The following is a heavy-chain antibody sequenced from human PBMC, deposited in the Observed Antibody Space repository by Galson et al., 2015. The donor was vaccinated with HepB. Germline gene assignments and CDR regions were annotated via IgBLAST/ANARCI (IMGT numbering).Heavy chain of an antibody. CDR1: GFTFSSYG. J-gene: IGHJ6*02. Sequence: SLRLSCAASGFTFSSYGMHWVRQAPGKGLEWVAVISYDGSNKYYADSVKGRFTISRDNSKNTLYLQMNSLRAEDTAVYYCAKDLRDYDSSGSGMDVWGQGTTVTVSS. V-gene: IGHV3-30*18. CDR2: ISYDGSNK. CDR3: AKDLRDYDSSGSGMDV. D-gene: IGHD3-22*01.